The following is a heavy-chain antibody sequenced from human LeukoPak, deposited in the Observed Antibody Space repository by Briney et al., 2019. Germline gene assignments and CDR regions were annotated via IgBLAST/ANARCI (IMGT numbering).Heavy chain of an antibody. CDR2: ISSSSSTI. CDR1: GFTFSSYS. J-gene: IGHJ5*02. CDR3: ARVTPRYCSSTSCPKYNWFDP. Sequence: GGSLRLSCAASGFTFSSYSMNWVRQAPGKGLEWVSYISSSSSTIYYADSVKGRFTISRDNAKNSLYLQMNSLRAEDTAVYYCARVTPRYCSSTSCPKYNWFDPWGQGTLVTVSS. V-gene: IGHV3-48*04. D-gene: IGHD2-2*01.